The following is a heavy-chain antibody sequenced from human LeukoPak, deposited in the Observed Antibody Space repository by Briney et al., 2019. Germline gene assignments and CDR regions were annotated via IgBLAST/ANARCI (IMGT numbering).Heavy chain of an antibody. Sequence: SETLSLTCAVSGVAFDDYYWSWVRQTPGKGLEWIGEINHSGYTNDSPSLKSRVTLSIDTSRKQFSLNLRSVTVADTGIYYCTRMTAGHDYWGQGTLVTVSS. CDR1: GVAFDDYY. CDR3: TRMTAGHDY. D-gene: IGHD2-21*02. V-gene: IGHV4-34*01. CDR2: INHSGYT. J-gene: IGHJ4*02.